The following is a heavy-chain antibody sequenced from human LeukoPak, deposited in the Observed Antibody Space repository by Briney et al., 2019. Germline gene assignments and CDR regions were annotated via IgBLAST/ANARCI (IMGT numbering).Heavy chain of an antibody. J-gene: IGHJ4*02. CDR3: ARDLGAMVRGVLGYFDY. CDR1: GGSISSYY. D-gene: IGHD3-10*01. V-gene: IGHV4-59*01. CDR2: IYYSGST. Sequence: NASETLSLTCTVSGGSISSYYWSWIRQPPGKGLEWIGYIYYSGSTNYNPSLKSRVTISVDTSKNQFSLKLSSVTAADTAVYYCARDLGAMVRGVLGYFDYWGQGTLVTVSS.